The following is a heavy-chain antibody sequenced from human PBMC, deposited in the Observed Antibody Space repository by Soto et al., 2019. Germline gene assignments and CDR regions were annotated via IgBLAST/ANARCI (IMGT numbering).Heavy chain of an antibody. CDR2: ISGSGGST. J-gene: IGHJ6*03. CDR3: ARERRTYSSSWYWVYYYYYMDV. CDR1: GFTFSSYA. D-gene: IGHD6-13*01. V-gene: IGHV3-23*01. Sequence: GGFLRLSCAASGFTFSSYAMSWVRQAPGKGLEWVSAISGSGGSTYYADSVKGRFTISRDNSKNTLYLQMNSLRAEDTAVYYCARERRTYSSSWYWVYYYYYMDVWGKGTTVTVSS.